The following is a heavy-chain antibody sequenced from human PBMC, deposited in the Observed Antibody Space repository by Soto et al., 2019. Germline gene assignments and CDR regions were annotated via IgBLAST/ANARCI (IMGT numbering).Heavy chain of an antibody. V-gene: IGHV4-30-4*01. J-gene: IGHJ6*02. CDR1: GGSISSGDYY. CDR2: IYYSGST. D-gene: IGHD6-25*01. Sequence: SETLSLTCTVSGGSISSGDYYWSWIRHPPGKGLEWIGYIYYSGSTYYNPSLKSRVTISVDTSKNQFSLKLSSVTAADTAVYYCARDRRGIGADYYYYYGMDVWGQGTTVTVSS. CDR3: ARDRRGIGADYYYYYGMDV.